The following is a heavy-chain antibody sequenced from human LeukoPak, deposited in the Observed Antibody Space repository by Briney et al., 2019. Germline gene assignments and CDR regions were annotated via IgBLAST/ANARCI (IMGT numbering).Heavy chain of an antibody. Sequence: GGSLRLSCEASGFTISSYEMSWVRQAPGQGLEWVSYISSSGTTMFYSDSVKGRFTISRDSAKNSLYLQMNSLRVEDTAIYCCARDYSVPGDGLDPWGQGTLVTVSS. CDR1: GFTISSYE. J-gene: IGHJ5*02. D-gene: IGHD2-21*01. CDR3: ARDYSVPGDGLDP. V-gene: IGHV3-48*03. CDR2: ISSSGTTM.